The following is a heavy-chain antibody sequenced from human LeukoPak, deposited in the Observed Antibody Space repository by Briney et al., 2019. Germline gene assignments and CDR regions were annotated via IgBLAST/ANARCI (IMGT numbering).Heavy chain of an antibody. CDR3: ARIGYYYDSSGYRPGHFDY. V-gene: IGHV5-51*01. Sequence: GESLKISCKGSGYSFTSYWIGWVRQMPGKGLEWMGIIYPGDSDTRYSPSFQGQVTISADKSISTAYLRWSSLKASDTAMYYCARIGYYYDSSGYRPGHFDYWGQGTLVTVSS. CDR2: IYPGDSDT. CDR1: GYSFTSYW. D-gene: IGHD3-22*01. J-gene: IGHJ4*02.